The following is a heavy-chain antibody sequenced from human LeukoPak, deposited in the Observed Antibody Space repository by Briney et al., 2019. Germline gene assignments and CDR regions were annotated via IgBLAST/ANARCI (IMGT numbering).Heavy chain of an antibody. CDR2: IYYSGST. Sequence: PSETLSLTCTVSGGSISSYYWSWIRQPPGKGLEWIGYIYYSGSTNYNPSLESRVTISVDTSKNEFSLRLNSVTTADTAVYYCASGVGTAKNWGQGTLVTVSS. V-gene: IGHV4-59*01. CDR3: ASGVGTAKN. D-gene: IGHD2-15*01. J-gene: IGHJ4*02. CDR1: GGSISSYY.